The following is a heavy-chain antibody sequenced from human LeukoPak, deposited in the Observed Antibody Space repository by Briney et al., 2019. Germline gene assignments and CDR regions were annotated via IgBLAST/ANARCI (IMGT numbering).Heavy chain of an antibody. J-gene: IGHJ3*02. CDR1: GYSISNNYY. CDR3: ARALVTKTASVLRYFDWLSFVDAFDI. V-gene: IGHV4-38-2*02. CDR2: IYHSGST. D-gene: IGHD3-9*01. Sequence: KSSETLSLTCTVSGYSISNNYYWGWIRQPPGKGLEWIGSIYHSGSTYYSPSLKSRVTISVDTSKNQFSLKLSSVTAADTAVYYCARALVTKTASVLRYFDWLSFVDAFDIWGQGTMVTVSS.